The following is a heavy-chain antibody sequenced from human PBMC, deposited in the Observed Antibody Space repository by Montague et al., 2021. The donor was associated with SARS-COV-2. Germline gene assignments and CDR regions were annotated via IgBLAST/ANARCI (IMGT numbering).Heavy chain of an antibody. J-gene: IGHJ4*02. CDR1: GGSISSSSYY. CDR3: ARLRGIVVVPAAFDY. CDR2: IYYSGST. V-gene: IGHV4-39*01. D-gene: IGHD2-2*01. Sequence: SETLSLTCTVSGGSISSSSYYWGWIRQPPGKGLEWIGSIYYSGSTYSNPSLKSRVTISVDTSKNQFSLKLSSVTAADTAVYYCARLRGIVVVPAAFDYWGQGTLVTVSS.